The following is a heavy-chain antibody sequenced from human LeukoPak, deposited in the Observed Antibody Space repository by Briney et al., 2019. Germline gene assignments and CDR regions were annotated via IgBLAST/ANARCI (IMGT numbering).Heavy chain of an antibody. Sequence: GGSLRLSCAASGFTFDDYGMSWVRQAPGKGLEWVSSISSSSSYIYYADSVKGRFTISRDNAKNSLYLQMNSLRAEDTAVYYCAREAVAGSHDAFDIWGQGTMVTVSS. V-gene: IGHV3-21*01. CDR2: ISSSSSYI. CDR3: AREAVAGSHDAFDI. CDR1: GFTFDDYG. D-gene: IGHD6-19*01. J-gene: IGHJ3*02.